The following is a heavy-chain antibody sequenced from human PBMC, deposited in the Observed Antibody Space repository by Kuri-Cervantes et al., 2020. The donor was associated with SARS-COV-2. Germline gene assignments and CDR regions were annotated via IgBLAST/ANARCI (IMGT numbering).Heavy chain of an antibody. V-gene: IGHV1-69*05. Sequence: SVKVSCKASGGTLSSYAISWVRQAPGQGLEWMGGISPIFGTANYAQKFQGRVTITTDESTSTAYMELSSLRSEDTAVYYCASEGSETGIAAIPSAAYFQHWGQGTLVTVSS. CDR2: ISPIFGTA. J-gene: IGHJ1*01. CDR1: GGTLSSYA. D-gene: IGHD6-25*01. CDR3: ASEGSETGIAAIPSAAYFQH.